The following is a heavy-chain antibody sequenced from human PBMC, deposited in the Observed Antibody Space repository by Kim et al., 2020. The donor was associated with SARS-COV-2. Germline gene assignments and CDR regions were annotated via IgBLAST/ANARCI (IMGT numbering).Heavy chain of an antibody. CDR1: GYSFTSYW. CDR3: AREVMPDGIYYYDSRGGYFDL. D-gene: IGHD3-22*01. J-gene: IGHJ2*01. V-gene: IGHV5-51*01. CDR2: IYPGDSDT. Sequence: GESLKISCKGSGYSFTSYWIGWVRQMPGKGLEWMGIIYPGDSDTRYSPSFQGQVTISADKSISTAYLQWSSLKASDTAMYYCAREVMPDGIYYYDSRGGYFDLWGRGTLVTVSS.